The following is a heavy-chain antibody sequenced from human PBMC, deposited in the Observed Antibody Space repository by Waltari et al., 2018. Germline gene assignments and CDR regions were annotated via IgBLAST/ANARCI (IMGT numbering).Heavy chain of an antibody. CDR1: GYSFARYW. CDR2: IYPGDSST. J-gene: IGHJ4*02. D-gene: IGHD5-18*01. Sequence: EVQLVQSGAEVKKPGESLKISCQGSGYSFARYWIGWVRQMPGKGLEWMGIIYPGDSSTKYSPSFQGQVTISVDTSISTAYLQWSSLKASDTAMYFCARQNIHSYGYGYFDYWGQGTLVTVSS. V-gene: IGHV5-51*01. CDR3: ARQNIHSYGYGYFDY.